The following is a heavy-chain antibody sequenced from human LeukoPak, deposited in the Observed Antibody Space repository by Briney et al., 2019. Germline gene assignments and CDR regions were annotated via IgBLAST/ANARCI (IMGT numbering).Heavy chain of an antibody. V-gene: IGHV4-34*01. CDR1: GGAFSGYY. D-gene: IGHD6-6*01. J-gene: IGHJ5*02. Sequence: SETLSLTCAVYGGAFSGYYWSWIPQPPGKGLEWIGEINHSGSTNYNPSLKSRVTISVDTSKNQFSLKLSSVTAADTAVYYCARGPVSIAARPGWFDPWGQGTLVTVSS. CDR3: ARGPVSIAARPGWFDP. CDR2: INHSGST.